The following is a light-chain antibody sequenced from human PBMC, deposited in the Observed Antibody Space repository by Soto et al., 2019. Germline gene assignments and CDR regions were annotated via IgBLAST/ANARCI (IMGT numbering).Light chain of an antibody. J-gene: IGKJ5*01. CDR1: QSVSTY. Sequence: EIVLTQSPATLSLSPGESATLSFSASQSVSTYLAWYQQKPGQAPRLLIYDASNRATGIPARFSGSGSGTDFTLTISSLEPEDFAVYYCQQRSNWPPITFGQGTRLEIK. V-gene: IGKV3-11*01. CDR2: DAS. CDR3: QQRSNWPPIT.